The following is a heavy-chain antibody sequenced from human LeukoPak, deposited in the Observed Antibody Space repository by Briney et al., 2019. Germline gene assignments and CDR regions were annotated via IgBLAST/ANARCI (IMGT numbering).Heavy chain of an antibody. CDR3: ARDNFWSGYYPKYGMDV. V-gene: IGHV4-59*01. Sequence: SETLSLTCTVSGGSISSYYWSWIRQPPRKGLEWIGYIYYSGSTNYNPSLKSRVTISVNTSKNQFSLKLSSVTAADTAEYYCARDNFWSGYYPKYGMDVWGQGTTVTVSS. J-gene: IGHJ6*02. CDR2: IYYSGST. CDR1: GGSISSYY. D-gene: IGHD3-3*01.